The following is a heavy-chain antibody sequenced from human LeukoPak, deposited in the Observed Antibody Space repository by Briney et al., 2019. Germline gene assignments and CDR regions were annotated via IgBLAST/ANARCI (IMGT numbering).Heavy chain of an antibody. CDR2: INHSGST. CDR3: ARERRDYYDSSGYHEYYLDY. J-gene: IGHJ4*02. D-gene: IGHD3-22*01. V-gene: IGHV4-34*01. CDR1: GGSFSGYY. Sequence: SETLSLTCAVYGGSFSGYYWSWIRQPPGKGLEWLGEINHSGSTNYNPSLKSRVTISVDTSKNQFSLKLSSVTAADTAVYYCARERRDYYDSSGYHEYYLDYRGQGTLVTVSS.